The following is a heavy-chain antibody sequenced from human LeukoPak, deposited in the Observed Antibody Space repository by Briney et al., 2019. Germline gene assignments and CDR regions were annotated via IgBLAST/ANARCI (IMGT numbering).Heavy chain of an antibody. CDR3: ARGFPHDYGDLAWFDP. D-gene: IGHD4-17*01. Sequence: SVKVSCKASGGTFSSYAISWVRQAPGQGLEWMGRIIPIFGTANYAQKFQGRVTITTDESTSTAYMELSSLRSEATVVYYCARGFPHDYGDLAWFDPWGQGTLVTVSS. CDR1: GGTFSSYA. J-gene: IGHJ5*02. V-gene: IGHV1-69*05. CDR2: IIPIFGTA.